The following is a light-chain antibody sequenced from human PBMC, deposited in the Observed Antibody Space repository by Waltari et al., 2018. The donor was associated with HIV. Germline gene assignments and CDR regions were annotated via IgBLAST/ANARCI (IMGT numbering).Light chain of an antibody. V-gene: IGLV1-40*01. CDR1: NSNIGAGFD. CDR2: DTN. J-gene: IGLJ2*01. CDR3: QSYDRRLSGSVV. Sequence: QSALTQPPSVSGAPGQSVTISCSGSNSNIGAGFDVHWYQQVPGTAPRLLIYDTNNRPSGFPYRFSGSKSGTSASLAINGLQSEDEADYYCQSYDRRLSGSVVFGGGTKVTVL.